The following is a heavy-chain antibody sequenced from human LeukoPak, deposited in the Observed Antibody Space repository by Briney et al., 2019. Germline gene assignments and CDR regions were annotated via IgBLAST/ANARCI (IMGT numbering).Heavy chain of an antibody. V-gene: IGHV4-4*07. CDR1: GGPISSYY. J-gene: IGHJ2*01. D-gene: IGHD1-1*01. Sequence: SETLSLTCTVSGGPISSYYWSWIRQPARKGLELIGRIYTSGSTNYNPSLKSRVTMSVDTSKNQFSLKLSSVTAADTAVYYCARVLVRYTSFDLWGRGTLVTVSS. CDR2: IYTSGST. CDR3: ARVLVRYTSFDL.